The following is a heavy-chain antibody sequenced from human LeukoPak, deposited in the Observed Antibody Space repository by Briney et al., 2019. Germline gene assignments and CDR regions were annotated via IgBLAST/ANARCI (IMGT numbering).Heavy chain of an antibody. Sequence: SETLSLTCGVSGGSITSTNYWTWVRQPPGKGLEWIGEVNLQGSTNYNPSLMGRVAISVDMSENHISLQLTSVTAADTAVYYCARDWAVGDPNTFDIWGQGTMVTVSS. V-gene: IGHV4-4*02. CDR2: VNLQGST. J-gene: IGHJ3*02. CDR1: GGSITSTNY. CDR3: ARDWAVGDPNTFDI. D-gene: IGHD2-21*02.